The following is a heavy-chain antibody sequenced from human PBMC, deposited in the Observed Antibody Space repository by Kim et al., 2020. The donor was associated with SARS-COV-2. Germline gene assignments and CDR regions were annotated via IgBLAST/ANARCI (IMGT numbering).Heavy chain of an antibody. V-gene: IGHV4-34*01. CDR3: ARGPQAIVPSAY. J-gene: IGHJ4*02. D-gene: IGHD2-15*01. CDR2: IDHSGST. CDR1: GGSFSGYY. Sequence: SETLSLTCAVYGGSFSGYYWSWIRQPPGKGLEWIGEIDHSGSTHYNPSLKSRVSISVDTSKNQFSLKMSSVTAADTGVYYCARGPQAIVPSAYLGQGPLV.